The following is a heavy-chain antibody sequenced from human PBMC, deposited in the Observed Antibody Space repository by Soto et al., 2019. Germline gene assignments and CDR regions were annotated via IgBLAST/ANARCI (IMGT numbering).Heavy chain of an antibody. CDR1: GGSFSGYY. J-gene: IGHJ6*02. CDR3: ARGGPIAARPLYYYYGMDV. Sequence: SETLSLTCAVYGGSFSGYYWSWIRQPPGKGLEWIGEINHSGSTNYNPSLKSRVTISVDTSKNQFSLKLSSVTAADTVVYYCARGGPIAARPLYYYYGMDVWGQGTTVTVSS. V-gene: IGHV4-34*01. CDR2: INHSGST. D-gene: IGHD6-6*01.